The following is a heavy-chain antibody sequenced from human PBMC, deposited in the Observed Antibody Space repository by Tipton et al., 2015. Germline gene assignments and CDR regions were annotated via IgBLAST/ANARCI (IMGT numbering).Heavy chain of an antibody. Sequence: QLVQSGAEVKKPGESLKISCKGSGYSFTNSWIAWVRQMPGKGLEWMGIIYVGDSDTRYSQSFQGQVTISADKSISTAYLQWSSLKASDSAMYYCARRHVYDYYLDNWGQGTPVIVSS. J-gene: IGHJ4*02. V-gene: IGHV5-51*01. CDR3: ARRHVYDYYLDN. CDR2: IYVGDSDT. D-gene: IGHD5/OR15-5a*01. CDR1: GYSFTNSW.